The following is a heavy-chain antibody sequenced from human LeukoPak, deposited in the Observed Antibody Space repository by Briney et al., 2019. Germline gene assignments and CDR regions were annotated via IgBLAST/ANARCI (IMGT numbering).Heavy chain of an antibody. CDR1: GYTFTSYA. V-gene: IGHV7-4-1*02. CDR3: ARDFAYCSSTSCYDGSLDY. CDR2: INTNTGNP. D-gene: IGHD2-2*01. J-gene: IGHJ4*02. Sequence: ASVKVSCKASGYTFTSYAMNWVRQAPGQGLEWMGWINTNTGNPTYAQGFTGRFVFSLDTSVSTAYLQISSLKAEDTAVYYCARDFAYCSSTSCYDGSLDYWGQGTLVTVSS.